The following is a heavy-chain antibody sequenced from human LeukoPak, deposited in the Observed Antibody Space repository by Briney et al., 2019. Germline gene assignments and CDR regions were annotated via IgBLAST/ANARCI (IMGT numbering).Heavy chain of an antibody. J-gene: IGHJ4*02. D-gene: IGHD3-22*01. Sequence: PSETLSLTCAVYGGSFSGYYWSWIRQPPGKGLEWIGEINHSGSTNYNPSLKSRVTISVDTSKNQFSLKLSSVTAADTAVYYCARGGNYYDSSGYYLLDYWGQGTLVTVSS. CDR1: GGSFSGYY. CDR2: INHSGST. CDR3: ARGGNYYDSSGYYLLDY. V-gene: IGHV4-34*01.